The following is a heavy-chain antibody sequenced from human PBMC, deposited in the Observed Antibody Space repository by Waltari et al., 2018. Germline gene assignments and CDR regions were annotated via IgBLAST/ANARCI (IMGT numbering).Heavy chain of an antibody. J-gene: IGHJ4*02. Sequence: EVQLEVSGGGLVQPGRSLRLSWATSGFPFDDYAWPWVRQAPGKGLEWVSGISWNSGTIDYADSVKGRFTMSRDNAKNSLFLQMNSLRPEDTAFYYCAKDKTRWSGSHLFDSWGQGTLVTVSS. V-gene: IGHV3-9*01. D-gene: IGHD1-26*01. CDR1: GFPFDDYA. CDR3: AKDKTRWSGSHLFDS. CDR2: ISWNSGTI.